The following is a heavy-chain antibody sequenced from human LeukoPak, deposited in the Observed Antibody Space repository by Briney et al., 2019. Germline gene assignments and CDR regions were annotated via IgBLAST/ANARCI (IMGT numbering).Heavy chain of an antibody. CDR2: IYYGGST. D-gene: IGHD2-2*01. Sequence: SETLSLTCKVSGGSISSHYWSWIRQTPGKGLEWIGYIYYGGSTNYNPSLKSRVSMSVDTSKNLLSLKLSSVTAADTAVYYCARVGVVPAAPAWYMDVWGKGTTVTVSS. V-gene: IGHV4-59*08. CDR1: GGSISSHY. J-gene: IGHJ6*03. CDR3: ARVGVVPAAPAWYMDV.